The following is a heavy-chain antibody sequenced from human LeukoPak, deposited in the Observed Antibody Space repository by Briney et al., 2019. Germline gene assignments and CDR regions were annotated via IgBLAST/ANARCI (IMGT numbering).Heavy chain of an antibody. CDR3: ARLSPNYDSSGYYWIDY. CDR2: IYTSGST. J-gene: IGHJ4*02. CDR1: GGSISSGSYY. D-gene: IGHD3-22*01. Sequence: SETLSLTCTVSGGSISSGSYYWSWIRQPAGKGLEWIGRIYTSGSTNYNPSLKSRVTISVDTSMNQFSLKLSSVTAADTAVYYCARLSPNYDSSGYYWIDYWGQGTLVTVSS. V-gene: IGHV4-61*02.